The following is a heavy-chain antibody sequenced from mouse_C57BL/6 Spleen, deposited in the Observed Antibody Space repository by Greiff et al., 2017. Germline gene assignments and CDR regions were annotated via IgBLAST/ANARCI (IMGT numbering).Heavy chain of an antibody. V-gene: IGHV1-31*01. J-gene: IGHJ3*01. CDR3: AQGKSSYDGYYAY. Sequence: VHVKQSGPELVKPGASVKISCKASGYSFTGYYMHWVKQSHGNILDWIGYIYPYNGVSSYNQKFKGKATLTVDKSSSTAYMELRSLTSEDSAVYYCAQGKSSYDGYYAYWGQGTLVTVSA. D-gene: IGHD2-3*01. CDR2: IYPYNGVS. CDR1: GYSFTGYY.